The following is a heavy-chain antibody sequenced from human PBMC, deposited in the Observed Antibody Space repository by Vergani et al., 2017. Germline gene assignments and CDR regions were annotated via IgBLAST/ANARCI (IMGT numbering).Heavy chain of an antibody. V-gene: IGHV1-2*02. D-gene: IGHD3-10*01. J-gene: IGHJ5*02. CDR1: GYTFTGYY. CDR3: ARHTMVRGVIIPSNWFDP. CDR2: INPNSGGT. Sequence: QVQLVQSGAEVKKPGASVKVSCKASGYTFTGYYMHWVRHAPGQGLEWMGWINPNSGGTNYAQKFQGRVTMTRDTSISTAYMELSRLRSDDTAVYYCARHTMVRGVIIPSNWFDPWGQGTLVTVSS.